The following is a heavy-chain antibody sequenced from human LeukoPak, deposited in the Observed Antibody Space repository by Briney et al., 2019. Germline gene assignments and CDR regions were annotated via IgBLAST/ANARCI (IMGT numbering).Heavy chain of an antibody. D-gene: IGHD3-10*01. CDR3: AKSTYYYGSGSLIYYFDY. Sequence: SETLSLTCAVYGGSFSGYYWSWIRQPPGKGLEWIGEINHSGSTNYNPSLKSRVTISVDTSKNQFSLKLSSVTAADTAVYYCAKSTYYYGSGSLIYYFDYWGQGTLVTVSS. J-gene: IGHJ4*02. CDR1: GGSFSGYY. CDR2: INHSGST. V-gene: IGHV4-34*01.